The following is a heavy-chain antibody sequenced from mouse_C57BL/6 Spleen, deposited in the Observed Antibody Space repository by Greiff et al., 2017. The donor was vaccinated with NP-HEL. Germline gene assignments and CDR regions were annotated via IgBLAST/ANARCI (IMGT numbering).Heavy chain of an antibody. D-gene: IGHD1-1*01. V-gene: IGHV1-50*01. J-gene: IGHJ3*01. CDR2: INPAAGCT. CDR1: GYTFTSYW. Sequence: QVQLQQSGAELVKPGASVKLSCKASGYTFTSYWMEWVKQRPGQGLEWIGVINPAAGCTNYNEKFKGKATLTADNSSSPAYMQRSSLTSEDSAVYGCARGVGGWFADWGQGTPVTVSA. CDR3: ARGVGGWFAD.